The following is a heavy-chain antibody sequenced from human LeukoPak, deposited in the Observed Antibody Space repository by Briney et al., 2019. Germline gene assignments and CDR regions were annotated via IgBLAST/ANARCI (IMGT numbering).Heavy chain of an antibody. V-gene: IGHV3-74*01. CDR1: GFTLSNHW. CDR3: ARGYGSYADY. D-gene: IGHD1-26*01. CDR2: ISSDGSST. J-gene: IGHJ4*02. Sequence: GGSLRLSCAASGFTLSNHWMHWVRQAPGKGLVWVSRISSDGSSTNYADSVKGRFTISSDNAENTLYLQMNSLRAEDTAVYYCARGYGSYADYWGQGTLVTVSS.